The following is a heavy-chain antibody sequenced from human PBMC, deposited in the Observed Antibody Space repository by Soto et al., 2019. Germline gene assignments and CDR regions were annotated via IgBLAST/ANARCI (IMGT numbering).Heavy chain of an antibody. D-gene: IGHD6-6*01. CDR3: AKAPVVPDWYFDL. V-gene: IGHV3-23*01. J-gene: IGHJ2*01. CDR2: ISGSGIST. Sequence: DVQLLESGGGLVQPGGSLRLSCAASGFTFRSYAMSWVRQAPGKGLEWVSGISGSGISTHYADSVKGRFTVSRDNSKNTLYLQMNSLRAEDTAVYNCAKAPVVPDWYFDLWGRGTLVTVSS. CDR1: GFTFRSYA.